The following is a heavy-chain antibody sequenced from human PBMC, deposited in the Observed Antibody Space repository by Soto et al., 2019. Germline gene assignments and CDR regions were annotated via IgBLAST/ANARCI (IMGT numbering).Heavy chain of an antibody. CDR3: ERGMTPPGAPAWYYFDS. J-gene: IGHJ4*02. D-gene: IGHD2-8*02. V-gene: IGHV4-4*07. CDR2: FSLSGTT. Sequence: QVQLQESGPGLMKPSETLSLTCSVSGASIAGSSYWSWIRQPAGKGLEWIGRFSLSGTTNYSPSLRSRVTMSADVSKNQFSLRLTSVTAADTALYYCERGMTPPGAPAWYYFDSWGQGTLVTVSS. CDR1: GASIAGSSY.